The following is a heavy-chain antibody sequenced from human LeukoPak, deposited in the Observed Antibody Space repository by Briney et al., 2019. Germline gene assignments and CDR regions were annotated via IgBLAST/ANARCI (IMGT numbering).Heavy chain of an antibody. D-gene: IGHD6-13*01. Sequence: SVKVSCKASGGTFSSYAISWVRQAPGQGLEWMGRIIPIFGIANYAQKFQGRVTITADKSTSTAYMELSSLRSEDTAVYYCARGQQLDYYYYYGMDVWGQGTTVTVSS. CDR3: ARGQQLDYYYYYGMDV. CDR2: IIPIFGIA. CDR1: GGTFSSYA. J-gene: IGHJ6*02. V-gene: IGHV1-69*04.